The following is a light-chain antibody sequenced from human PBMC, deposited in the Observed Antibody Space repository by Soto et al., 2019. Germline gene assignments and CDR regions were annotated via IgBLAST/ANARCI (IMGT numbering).Light chain of an antibody. V-gene: IGKV2-30*01. CDR2: KLS. CDR3: LQGSHWPPT. Sequence: DVVMTQSPLFLPVTLGQPASISCRSRLSLVYSDGNTYLNWFHQRPGQSPRRLFYKLSNRDSGVPDRFSASGSVSDFTLTISRVEAEDVGVYYCLQGSHWPPTFGQGTNVEIK. J-gene: IGKJ1*01. CDR1: LSLVYSDGNTY.